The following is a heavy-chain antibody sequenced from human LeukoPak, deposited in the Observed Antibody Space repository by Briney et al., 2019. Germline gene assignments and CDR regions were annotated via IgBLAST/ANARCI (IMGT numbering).Heavy chain of an antibody. CDR2: ISGSGGST. J-gene: IGHJ4*02. Sequence: GGSLRLSCAASGFTFSSYAMSWVRQAPGKGLEWVSAISGSGGSTHYADSVKGRFTISRDNSKNTLYLQMNSLRAEDTAVYYCAKPPRLGYCSSTSCYLDYWGQGTLVTVSS. CDR3: AKPPRLGYCSSTSCYLDY. V-gene: IGHV3-23*01. CDR1: GFTFSSYA. D-gene: IGHD2-2*01.